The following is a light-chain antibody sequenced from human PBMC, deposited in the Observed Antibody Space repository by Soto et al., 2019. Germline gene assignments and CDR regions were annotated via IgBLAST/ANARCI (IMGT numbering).Light chain of an antibody. CDR2: DAS. Sequence: EIVLTQSPATLSLSPGERATLSCRASQSVSSYLAWYQQKPGQAPRLLIYDASNRATGIPARFSGSGSGTDFTLSISSLEPEDFAVYYCQQRSNLPFTFGTGTKVDIQ. V-gene: IGKV3-11*01. J-gene: IGKJ3*01. CDR1: QSVSSY. CDR3: QQRSNLPFT.